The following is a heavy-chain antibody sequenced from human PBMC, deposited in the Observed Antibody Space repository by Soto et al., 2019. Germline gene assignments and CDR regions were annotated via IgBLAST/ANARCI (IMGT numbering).Heavy chain of an antibody. V-gene: IGHV1-69*06. CDR3: VKGPPPDYAMDV. CDR1: GGTFSGNA. CDR2: IIPMFGTA. Sequence: QVQLVQSGSEVKKPGSSVKVSCKASGGTFSGNAFSWVRQAPGQGLEWVGGIIPMFGTANYAQKFQDRVTFTADKSTNIVYMEVSSLRSEDTAVYYCVKGPPPDYAMDVWGQGTAVTVSS. J-gene: IGHJ6*02.